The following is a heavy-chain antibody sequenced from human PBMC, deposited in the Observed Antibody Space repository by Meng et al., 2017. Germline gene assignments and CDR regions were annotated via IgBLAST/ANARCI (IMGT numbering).Heavy chain of an antibody. CDR1: GGSFSGYY. CDR3: ARGGGYSYGFGSIDY. CDR2: INHSGST. Sequence: QCVPGLSNPLRTLSLAFAAHGGSFSGYYWSWIRQPPGKGLEWIGEINHSGSTNYNPSLKSRVTISVDTSKNQFSLKLSSVTAADTAVYYCARGGGYSYGFGSIDYWGQGTLVTVSS. D-gene: IGHD5-18*01. V-gene: IGHV4-34*01. J-gene: IGHJ4*02.